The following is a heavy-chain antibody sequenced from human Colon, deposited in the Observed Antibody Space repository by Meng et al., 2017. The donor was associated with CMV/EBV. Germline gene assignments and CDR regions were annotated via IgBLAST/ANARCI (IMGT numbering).Heavy chain of an antibody. Sequence: ASVKVSCKASGYTFTDFYIHWVRQAPGQGLEWMGWINPKSGTTSSAQKFQGRVTMTRDTSTSTAYMDLSSLRSDDTAVYYCARGGSGNFPDYDYWGQGTLVTVSS. V-gene: IGHV1-2*02. CDR2: INPKSGTT. CDR1: GYTFTDFY. CDR3: ARGGSGNFPDYDY. J-gene: IGHJ4*02. D-gene: IGHD1-26*01.